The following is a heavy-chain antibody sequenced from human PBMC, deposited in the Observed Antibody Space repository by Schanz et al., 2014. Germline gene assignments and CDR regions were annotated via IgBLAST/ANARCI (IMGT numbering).Heavy chain of an antibody. J-gene: IGHJ4*02. D-gene: IGHD3-22*01. CDR2: ITGSGGTT. V-gene: IGHV3-23*04. Sequence: EVQLVESGGGLVQPGGSLRLSCVASGFTFNSYAMSWVRQAPGKGLEWVSAITGSGGTTHYADSVKGRFTISRDNSKNTLYLQLNSLRVEDTAKYFCAKDPNLFRDSSGYYYSPFDYWGQGTLVAVSS. CDR1: GFTFNSYA. CDR3: AKDPNLFRDSSGYYYSPFDY.